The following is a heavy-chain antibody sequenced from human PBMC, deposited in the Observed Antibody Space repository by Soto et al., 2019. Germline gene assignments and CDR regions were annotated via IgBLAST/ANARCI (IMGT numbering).Heavy chain of an antibody. D-gene: IGHD6-19*01. Sequence: GESLKISCAASGFTLSTYTMNWVRQAPGKGLEWVSGIIQNGETYYTGSVKGRFTISRDNSKNMVYLQMDSLRAEDTAVYYCARDLLSGWYSPAFDTWGQGTMVTVSS. CDR1: GFTLSTYT. CDR3: ARDLLSGWYSPAFDT. V-gene: IGHV3-23*01. CDR2: IIQNGET. J-gene: IGHJ3*02.